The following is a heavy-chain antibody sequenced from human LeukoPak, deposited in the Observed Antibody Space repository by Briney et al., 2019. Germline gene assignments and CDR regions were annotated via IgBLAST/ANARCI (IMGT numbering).Heavy chain of an antibody. J-gene: IGHJ6*03. CDR1: GYSISSGYY. CDR2: IYHSGST. V-gene: IGHV4-38-2*01. D-gene: IGHD6-13*01. Sequence: SETLSLTCAVSGYSISSGYYWGWIRQPPGKGLEWIGSIYHSGSTYYNPSLKSRVTISVDTSKNQFSLKLSSVTAADTAVYYCARRARIAAAGNQRNYYYYYYMDVWGKGTTVTVSS. CDR3: ARRARIAAAGNQRNYYYYYYMDV.